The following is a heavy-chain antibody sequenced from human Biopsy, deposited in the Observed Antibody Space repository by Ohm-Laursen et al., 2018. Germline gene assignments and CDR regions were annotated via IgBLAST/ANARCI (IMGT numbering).Heavy chain of an antibody. D-gene: IGHD3-3*01. V-gene: IGHV3-30*18. CDR2: IAYDGSYT. Sequence: SLRLSCTASGFSFSLYAMHWVRQAPGKGLEWVALIAYDGSYTKYTDSVKGRFTISRDNLRNKVDLQMSSLRADDMAVYFCAKEAFQSPGSYAFDLWGQGTTVLVSS. J-gene: IGHJ3*01. CDR1: GFSFSLYA. CDR3: AKEAFQSPGSYAFDL.